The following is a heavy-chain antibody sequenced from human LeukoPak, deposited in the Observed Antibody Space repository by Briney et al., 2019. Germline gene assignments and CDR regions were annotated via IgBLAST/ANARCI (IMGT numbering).Heavy chain of an antibody. Sequence: GGSLRLSCAASGFTFSNAWMSWVRQAPGKGLEWVGRIKSKTDGGTTDYAAPVKGRFTISRDDSENTLYLQMNSLKTEDTAVYYCTTSLKKDIVVVPAASDFDYWGQGTLVTVSS. CDR3: TTSLKKDIVVVPAASDFDY. CDR1: GFTFSNAW. V-gene: IGHV3-15*01. J-gene: IGHJ4*02. CDR2: IKSKTDGGTT. D-gene: IGHD2-2*01.